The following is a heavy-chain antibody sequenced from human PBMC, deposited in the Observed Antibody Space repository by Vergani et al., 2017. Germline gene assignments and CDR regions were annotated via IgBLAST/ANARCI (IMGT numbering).Heavy chain of an antibody. Sequence: QVQLVESGGGVVQRGGSLRLSCATFGFTLSNYEMQWIRQGPGKGLEFVAFIQFDGNNQYYADSVNGRFTLSRDFSKNTLYLQMNSLRTDDTATYYCAKHFRGWGIDYWGQGTQVIVSS. D-gene: IGHD3-16*01. J-gene: IGHJ4*02. CDR1: GFTLSNYE. CDR2: IQFDGNNQ. CDR3: AKHFRGWGIDY. V-gene: IGHV3-30*02.